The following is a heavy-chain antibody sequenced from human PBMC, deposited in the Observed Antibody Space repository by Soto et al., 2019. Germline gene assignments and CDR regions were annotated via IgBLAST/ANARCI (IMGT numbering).Heavy chain of an antibody. CDR2: ISGSGGST. CDR3: AKDGCTNGVCHYYYYGMDV. D-gene: IGHD2-8*01. J-gene: IGHJ6*02. Sequence: RLSCAASGFTFSSYAMSWVRQAPGKGLEWVSAISGSGGSTYYADSVKGRFTISRDNSKNTLYLQMNSLRAEDTAVYYCAKDGCTNGVCHYYYYGMDVWGQGTTVTVSS. CDR1: GFTFSSYA. V-gene: IGHV3-23*01.